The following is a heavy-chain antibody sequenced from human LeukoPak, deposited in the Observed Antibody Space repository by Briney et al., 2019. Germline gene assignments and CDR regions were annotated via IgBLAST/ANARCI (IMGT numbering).Heavy chain of an antibody. V-gene: IGHV3-30-3*01. Sequence: GRFLRLSCAASGFTFSSYAMHWVRQAPGKGLEWVAVISYDGSNKCYADSVKGRFTISRDNSKNTLYLQMNSLRAEDTAVYYCARDRGLLRAFDIWGQGTMVTVSS. CDR3: ARDRGLLRAFDI. J-gene: IGHJ3*02. CDR2: ISYDGSNK. CDR1: GFTFSSYA. D-gene: IGHD3-10*01.